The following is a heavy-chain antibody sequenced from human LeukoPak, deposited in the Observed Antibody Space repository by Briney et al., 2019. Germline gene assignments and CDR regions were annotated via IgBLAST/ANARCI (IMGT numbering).Heavy chain of an antibody. CDR1: GFTFSSYA. J-gene: IGHJ4*02. CDR3: GKGTMDGGQYYYDSN. V-gene: IGHV3-23*01. Sequence: QSGGSLRLSCAASGFTFSSYAMSWVRQAPGKGLEWVSCISSSGGITYYADSVKGRFTISRDNSKNTLYLQMNSLRAEDTAVYYCGKGTMDGGQYYYDSNGGQGTLVTVSS. CDR2: ISSSGGIT. D-gene: IGHD3-22*01.